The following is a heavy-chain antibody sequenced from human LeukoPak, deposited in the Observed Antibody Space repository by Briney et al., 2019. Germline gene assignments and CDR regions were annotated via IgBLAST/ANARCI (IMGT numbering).Heavy chain of an antibody. CDR1: GFTFSSHA. CDR3: AKVQVFDWLLFSWFDP. J-gene: IGHJ5*02. CDR2: ISGNGRST. Sequence: PGGSLRLSCAGSGFTFSSHAMGWVRQAPGKGLEWVSGISGNGRSTYYADSVKGRFTVSRDNSKNTLYLQMNSLRAEDTAVYYCAKVQVFDWLLFSWFDPWGQGSLVTVSS. V-gene: IGHV3-23*01. D-gene: IGHD3-9*01.